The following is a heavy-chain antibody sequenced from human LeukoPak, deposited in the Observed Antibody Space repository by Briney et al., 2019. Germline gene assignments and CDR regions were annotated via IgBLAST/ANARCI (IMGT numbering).Heavy chain of an antibody. CDR1: GYTFSTYG. V-gene: IGHV1-18*01. CDR3: ARSGVVDATSRYMDV. J-gene: IGHJ6*03. D-gene: IGHD5-12*01. Sequence: GASVKVSCKASGYTFSTYGLTWVRQAPGQGLEWMGWISAYNGDTKYSQSLQGIVTMTTDTSTSTASMELRSLRSDDTAVYYCARSGVVDATSRYMDVWGKGTTVTVSS. CDR2: ISAYNGDT.